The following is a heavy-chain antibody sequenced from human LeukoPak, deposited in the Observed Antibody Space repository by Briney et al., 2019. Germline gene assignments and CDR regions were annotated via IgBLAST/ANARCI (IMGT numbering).Heavy chain of an antibody. CDR1: GGSISTYY. V-gene: IGHV4-59*01. CDR3: ARVDYTVSPPYYFDY. J-gene: IGHJ4*02. CDR2: IYYRGST. D-gene: IGHD4-17*01. Sequence: PSETLSLTCTVSGGSISTYYWSWIRQPPGKRLEWIGYIYYRGSTNYNPSPKRRVTISVDTSKNQFSLKVTSVTAADTAVYYCARVDYTVSPPYYFDYWGQGTLVTVSS.